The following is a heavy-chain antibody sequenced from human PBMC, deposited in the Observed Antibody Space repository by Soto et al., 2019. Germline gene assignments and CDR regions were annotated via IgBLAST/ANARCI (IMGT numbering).Heavy chain of an antibody. CDR1: GGSISSYY. CDR3: AGAPNDFWSGYPLGNWFDP. V-gene: IGHV4-59*01. D-gene: IGHD3-3*01. CDR2: IYYSGST. Sequence: PSETLSLTCTVSGGSISSYYWSWIRQPPGKGLEWIGYIYYSGSTNYNPSLKSRVTISVDTSKNQFSLKLSSVTAADTAVYYCAGAPNDFWSGYPLGNWFDPWGQGTLVTVSS. J-gene: IGHJ5*02.